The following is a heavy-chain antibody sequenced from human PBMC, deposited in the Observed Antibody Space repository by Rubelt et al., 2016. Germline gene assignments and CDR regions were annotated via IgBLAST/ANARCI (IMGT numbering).Heavy chain of an antibody. CDR2: IYYSGST. CDR1: GGSISSSSYY. D-gene: IGHD3-3*01. CDR3: ARSRRSGYYRGIGY. V-gene: IGHV4-61*05. J-gene: IGHJ4*02. Sequence: QLQLQESGPGLVKPSETLSLTCTVSGGSISSSSYYWGWIRQPPGKGLEWIGYIYYSGSTNYNPSLKSRVTISVDTSKNQFSLKLSSVTAADTAVYYCARSRRSGYYRGIGYWGQGTLVTVSS.